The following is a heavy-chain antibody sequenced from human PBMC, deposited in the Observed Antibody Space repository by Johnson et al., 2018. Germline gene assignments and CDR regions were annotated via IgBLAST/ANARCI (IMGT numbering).Heavy chain of an antibody. CDR3: ARAGGNGDYVYAFDI. CDR2: INSDGSNT. D-gene: IGHD4-17*01. J-gene: IGHJ3*02. Sequence: VQLVESGGGLVQPGGSLRLSCAASGFALSTYWMHWVRQAPGKGLVWVSRINSDGSNTMYADSVKGRFTISRDNAKSTLYLQMNSLRAEDTAMYYCARAGGNGDYVYAFDIWGQGTMVTVSS. CDR1: GFALSTYW. V-gene: IGHV3-74*03.